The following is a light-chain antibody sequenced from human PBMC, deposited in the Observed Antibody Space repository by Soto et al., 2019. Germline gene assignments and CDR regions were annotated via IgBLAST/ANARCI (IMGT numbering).Light chain of an antibody. CDR1: SSDVGTYNY. V-gene: IGLV2-14*01. CDR2: GVS. J-gene: IGLJ1*01. CDR3: KSYAGSNTYV. Sequence: QSVLTQPASVSGSPGQSITISCTGTSSDVGTYNYVSWYQHHPGKAPKLIIYGVSNRPSGVSNRFSGSKSGSTASLTVSGLQAADEADYFCKSYAGSNTYVFGSGTKVTVL.